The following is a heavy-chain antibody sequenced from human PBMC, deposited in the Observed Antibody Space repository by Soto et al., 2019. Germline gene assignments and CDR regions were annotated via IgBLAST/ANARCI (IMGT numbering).Heavy chain of an antibody. CDR1: GFTFSSYG. CDR2: IWYDGSNK. Sequence: GGSLRLSCAASGFTFSSYGMHWVRQAPGKGLEWVAVIWYDGSNKYYADSVKGRFTISRDNSKNTLYLQMNSLRAEDTAVYYCAREYYDYIWPLDHAELGYWGQGTLVTVSS. D-gene: IGHD3-16*01. CDR3: AREYYDYIWPLDHAELGY. V-gene: IGHV3-33*01. J-gene: IGHJ4*02.